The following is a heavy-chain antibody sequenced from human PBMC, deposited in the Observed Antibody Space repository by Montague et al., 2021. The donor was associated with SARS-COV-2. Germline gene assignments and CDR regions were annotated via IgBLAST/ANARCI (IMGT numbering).Heavy chain of an antibody. CDR3: ARGQVTVFGVLIMLPAAGPLDS. J-gene: IGHJ3*02. CDR1: GGSFSDYY. D-gene: IGHD3-3*01. Sequence: SETLSLTCAVYGGSFSDYYWTWIRQAPGKGLEWIGEVDHRGGSSYNPSLQSRLTISVDRSKNQFSLRLTSVTAADTAVYYRARGQVTVFGVLIMLPAAGPLDSWGLGTKVTVSS. CDR2: VDHRGGS. V-gene: IGHV4-34*01.